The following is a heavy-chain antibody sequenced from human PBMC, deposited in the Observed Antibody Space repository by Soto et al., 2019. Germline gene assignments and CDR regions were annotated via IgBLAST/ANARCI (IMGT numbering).Heavy chain of an antibody. V-gene: IGHV4-31*03. J-gene: IGHJ4*02. CDR3: ARENGDSSRPLDY. CDR1: GGSISSGGYY. D-gene: IGHD3-22*01. CDR2: IYYSGST. Sequence: SETLSLTCTVSGGSISSGGYYWSWIRQHPGKVREWIGYIYYSGSTYYNPSLKSRVTISVDTSKNQFSLKLSSVTAADTAVYYCARENGDSSRPLDYWAQGTLVTVSS.